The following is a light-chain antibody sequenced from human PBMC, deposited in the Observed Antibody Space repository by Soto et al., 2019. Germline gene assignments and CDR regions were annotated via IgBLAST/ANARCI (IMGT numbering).Light chain of an antibody. J-gene: IGKJ3*01. Sequence: DIQLTQSPSFLSASLGDRVTITCRASQGISNYLAWYQQKPGRAPKLLIYATFILQSGVPSRFSGSGSGTEFTLTISSLQPEDFATYYCQQLNSSPLTFGPGTKVDIK. V-gene: IGKV1-9*01. CDR2: ATF. CDR3: QQLNSSPLT. CDR1: QGISNY.